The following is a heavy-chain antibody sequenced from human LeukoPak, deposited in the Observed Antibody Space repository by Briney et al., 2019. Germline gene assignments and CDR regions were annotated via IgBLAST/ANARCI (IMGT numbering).Heavy chain of an antibody. D-gene: IGHD7-27*01. CDR1: GGSIGSGSYY. V-gene: IGHV4-39*07. CDR2: IYYSGST. CDR3: ARDLGNYYMDV. J-gene: IGHJ6*03. Sequence: SETLSLTCTVSGGSIGSGSYYWGWVRQPPGKGPEWIGSIYYSGSTYYNPSLKSRVTTSLDTSMNQFSLKLTSVTAADTAVYYCARDLGNYYMDVWGKGTTVTVSS.